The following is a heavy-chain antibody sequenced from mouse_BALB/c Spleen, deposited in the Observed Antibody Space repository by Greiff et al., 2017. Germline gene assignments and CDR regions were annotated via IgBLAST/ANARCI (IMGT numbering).Heavy chain of an antibody. J-gene: IGHJ2*01. CDR1: GYSFTSYW. D-gene: IGHD2-10*02. CDR2: IYPGNSDT. CDR3: TRGKYGKGFDY. V-gene: IGHV1-5*01. Sequence: EVQLQESGTVLARPGASVKMSCKASGYSFTSYWMHWVKQRPGQGLEWIGAIYPGNSDTSYNQKFKGKAKLTAVTSASTAYMELSSLTNEDSAVYYCTRGKYGKGFDYWGQGTTLTVSS.